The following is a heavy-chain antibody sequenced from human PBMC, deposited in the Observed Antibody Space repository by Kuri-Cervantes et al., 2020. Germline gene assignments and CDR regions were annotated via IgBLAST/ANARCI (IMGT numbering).Heavy chain of an antibody. CDR1: GGTFSSYA. Sequence: LVKVSCKASGGTFSSYAISWVRQAPGQGLEWMGGIIPIFGTANYAQKFQGRVTITADESTSTAYMELSSLRSEDTAVYYCARVPGIVVVPAAMYDAFDIWGQGTMVTVSS. V-gene: IGHV1-69*13. D-gene: IGHD2-2*01. CDR2: IIPIFGTA. CDR3: ARVPGIVVVPAAMYDAFDI. J-gene: IGHJ3*02.